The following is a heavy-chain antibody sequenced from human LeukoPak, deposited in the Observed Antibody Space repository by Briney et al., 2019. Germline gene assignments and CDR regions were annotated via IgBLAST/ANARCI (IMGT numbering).Heavy chain of an antibody. D-gene: IGHD1-26*01. CDR2: IYYSGST. V-gene: IGHV4-39*07. CDR1: GGSISSSSYY. CDR3: AREVRSAWASFDP. J-gene: IGHJ5*02. Sequence: SETLSLTCTVSGGSISSSSYYWGWIRQPPGKGLEWIGSIYYSGSTDYYPSLKSRVTISLDTSKNQFSLKLSSVTAADTAVYYCAREVRSAWASFDPWGQGTLVTVSS.